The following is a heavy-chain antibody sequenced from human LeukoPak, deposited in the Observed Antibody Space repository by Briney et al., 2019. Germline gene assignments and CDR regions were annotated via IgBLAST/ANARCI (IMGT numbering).Heavy chain of an antibody. Sequence: PGGSLRLSCAASGFTFDDYAMHWVRQAPGKGLGWVSLISWDGGSTYYADSVKGRFTISRDNSKNSLYLQMNSLRAEDTALYYCAKDMGYSSSWFDYWGQGTLVTVSS. D-gene: IGHD6-13*01. CDR1: GFTFDDYA. CDR3: AKDMGYSSSWFDY. V-gene: IGHV3-43D*04. CDR2: ISWDGGST. J-gene: IGHJ4*02.